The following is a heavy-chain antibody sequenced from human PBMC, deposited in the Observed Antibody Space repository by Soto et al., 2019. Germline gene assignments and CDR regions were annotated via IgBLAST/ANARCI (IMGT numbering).Heavy chain of an antibody. CDR2: IHYTGNT. V-gene: IGHV4-39*01. D-gene: IGHD5-12*01. Sequence: QLQLQQSGPGLVKPSETLSLTCTVSGGSISTNNYWGWIRQSPGKGLEWIVSIHYTGNTYYNPSLRSRVTISVDTSKNQFSLNLKSVTAADTAMYFCGRNIKWLIRLDYWDQGSLVSVSS. CDR3: GRNIKWLIRLDY. CDR1: GGSISTNNY. J-gene: IGHJ4*02.